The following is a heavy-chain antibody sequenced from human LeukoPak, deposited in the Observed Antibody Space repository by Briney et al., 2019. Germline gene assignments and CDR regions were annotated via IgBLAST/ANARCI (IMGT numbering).Heavy chain of an antibody. CDR2: ISYDGSNK. Sequence: GGSLRLSCAASGFTFSSYGMHWVRQAPGKGLEWVAVISYDGSNKYYADSVKGRFTISRDNSKNTLYLQMNSLRAEDTAVYYCAREVTIFGVVTNSFDYWGQGTLVTVSS. V-gene: IGHV3-30*03. D-gene: IGHD3-3*01. CDR3: AREVTIFGVVTNSFDY. J-gene: IGHJ4*02. CDR1: GFTFSSYG.